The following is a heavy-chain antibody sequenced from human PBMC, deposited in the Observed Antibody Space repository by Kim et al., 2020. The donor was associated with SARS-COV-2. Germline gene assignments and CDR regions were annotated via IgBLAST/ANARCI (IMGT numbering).Heavy chain of an antibody. CDR3: ARGFGDGYLDY. D-gene: IGHD3-3*01. J-gene: IGHJ4*02. CDR2: IYYSGST. V-gene: IGHV4-59*01. CDR1: GGSISSYY. Sequence: SETLSLTCTVSGGSISSYYWSWIRQPPGKGLEWIGYIYYSGSTNYNPSLKSRVTISVDTSKNQFSLKLSSVTAADTAVYYCARGFGDGYLDYWGQGTLVTVSS.